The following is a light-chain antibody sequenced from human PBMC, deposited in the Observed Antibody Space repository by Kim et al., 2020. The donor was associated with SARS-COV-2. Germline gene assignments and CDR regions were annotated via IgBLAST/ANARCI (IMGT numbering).Light chain of an antibody. CDR2: EDS. V-gene: IGLV3-10*01. CDR3: YSTDSSTYHSV. J-gene: IGLJ1*01. CDR1: TLPKNY. Sequence: SYELTQPPSVSVSPRQTARITCSGDTLPKNYAYWYQQKSGQAPVLVIYEDSKRPSGIPERFSGSSSGTMATLTISGAQVEDEADYYCYSTDSSTYHSVFGTGTKVTVL.